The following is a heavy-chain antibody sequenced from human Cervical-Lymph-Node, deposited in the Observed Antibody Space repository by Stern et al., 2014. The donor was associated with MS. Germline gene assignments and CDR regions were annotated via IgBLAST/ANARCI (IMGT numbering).Heavy chain of an antibody. D-gene: IGHD3-10*01. Sequence: QITLKESGPALVKRTQTLTLTCSFSGFSLTSSGMSVSWIRQPPGKALEWLARIVWDDEKDYSTSLETRLPISKDTSENQVVLTVANMGPIDTGTYYCARTALGAWLYFDYWGQGALITVSS. CDR3: ARTALGAWLYFDY. CDR2: IVWDDEK. J-gene: IGHJ4*02. V-gene: IGHV2-70*04. CDR1: GFSLTSSGMS.